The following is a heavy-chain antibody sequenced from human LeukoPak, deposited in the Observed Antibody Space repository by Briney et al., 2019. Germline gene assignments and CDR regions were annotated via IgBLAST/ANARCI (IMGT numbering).Heavy chain of an antibody. V-gene: IGHV3-30*04. CDR3: LRDVIR. CDR1: GFTFSRYA. J-gene: IGHJ4*02. Sequence: GGSLRLSCAASGFTFSRYAMQWVRQAPGTGLEGVAFTSCDGNNKYYADSVKGRFTISRDNSKNTLYLQMNSVRPEDTAVYYCLRDVIRRGQGTLVTVSS. CDR2: TSCDGNNK. D-gene: IGHD2-21*01.